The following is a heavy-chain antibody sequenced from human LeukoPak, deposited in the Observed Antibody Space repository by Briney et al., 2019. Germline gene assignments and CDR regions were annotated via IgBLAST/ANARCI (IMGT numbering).Heavy chain of an antibody. J-gene: IGHJ6*02. Sequence: SETLSLTCTVSGGSISSGDYYWSWIRQPPGKGLEWIGYIYYSGSTYYNPSLKSRVTISVDTSKNQFSLKLSSVTAADTAVYYCARGGDILTGRDYYYYYGMDVWGQGTTVTVSS. CDR2: IYYSGST. CDR3: ARGGDILTGRDYYYYYGMDV. V-gene: IGHV4-30-4*01. CDR1: GGSISSGDYY. D-gene: IGHD3-9*01.